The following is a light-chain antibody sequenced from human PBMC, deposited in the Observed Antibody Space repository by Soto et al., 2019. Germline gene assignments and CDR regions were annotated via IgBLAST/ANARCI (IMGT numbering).Light chain of an antibody. CDR2: DAS. CDR3: QQYSSFPRT. J-gene: IGKJ1*01. V-gene: IGKV1-5*01. CDR1: QTIGSW. Sequence: DIQMTQSPSTLSASVGDRVTITCRASQTIGSWLAWYQQKPGKAPELLIYDASTLEGGVPSRFSGSGSGTEFSLTITSLQPDDFATFYCQQYSSFPRTVGQGTKVDIK.